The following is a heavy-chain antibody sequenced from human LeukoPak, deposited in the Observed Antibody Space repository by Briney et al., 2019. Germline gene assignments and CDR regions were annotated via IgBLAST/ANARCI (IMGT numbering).Heavy chain of an antibody. Sequence: GGSLRLSCAASGFTFSSYGMHWVRQAPGKGLEWVAFMRYDGSNKYYADSVKGRFTISRDNSKNTLYLQMNSLRAEDTAVYYCAKDPGQLLVYYFDYWGQGTLVTVSS. D-gene: IGHD6-6*01. V-gene: IGHV3-30*02. J-gene: IGHJ4*02. CDR2: MRYDGSNK. CDR3: AKDPGQLLVYYFDY. CDR1: GFTFSSYG.